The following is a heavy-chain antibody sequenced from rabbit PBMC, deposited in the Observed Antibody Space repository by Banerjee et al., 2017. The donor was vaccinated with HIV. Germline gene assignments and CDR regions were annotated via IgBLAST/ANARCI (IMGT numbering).Heavy chain of an antibody. J-gene: IGHJ4*01. V-gene: IGHV1S7*01. Sequence: QLKETGGGLVQPGGSLTLSCKASGFDVSSHYMSWVRQAPGKGLEWIGIIYTGRGSTDYASWVNGRFTISSDNAQNTVDLQMNSLTAADTATYFCARGYAGAAGYGYLAVYYFNLWGPGTLVTVS. CDR3: ARGYAGAAGYGYLAVYYFNL. CDR1: GFDVSSHY. CDR2: IYTGRGST. D-gene: IGHD6-1*01.